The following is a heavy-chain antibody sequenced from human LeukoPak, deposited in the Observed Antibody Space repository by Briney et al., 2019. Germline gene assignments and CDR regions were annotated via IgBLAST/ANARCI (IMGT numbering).Heavy chain of an antibody. J-gene: IGHJ6*03. CDR1: GFTFSSYA. D-gene: IGHD3-16*01. CDR2: ISGSGGST. Sequence: GGSLRLSCAASGFTFSSYAMSWVRQAPGKGLEWVSAISGSGGSTYYADSVKGRFAISRDNSKNTLYLQMNSLRAEDTAVYYCAKDRPDGDYVWAYYYYMDVWGKGTTVTVSS. V-gene: IGHV3-23*01. CDR3: AKDRPDGDYVWAYYYYMDV.